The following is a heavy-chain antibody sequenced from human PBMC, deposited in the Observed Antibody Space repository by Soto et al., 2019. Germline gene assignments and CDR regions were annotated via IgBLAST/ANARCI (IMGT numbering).Heavy chain of an antibody. Sequence: EVQLLESGGGLVQPGGSLTLSCAASGFTFGSYAMTWIRQAPGKGLESVAGLYGNSGGIQYADSVRGRFTIFRDNSNNIVFLHMRSLRVEDTAVYFCAKDAVAGDGLWLMAHWGQGTLVTVSS. V-gene: IGHV3-23*01. CDR2: LYGNSGGI. D-gene: IGHD2-21*02. CDR1: GFTFGSYA. J-gene: IGHJ4*02. CDR3: AKDAVAGDGLWLMAH.